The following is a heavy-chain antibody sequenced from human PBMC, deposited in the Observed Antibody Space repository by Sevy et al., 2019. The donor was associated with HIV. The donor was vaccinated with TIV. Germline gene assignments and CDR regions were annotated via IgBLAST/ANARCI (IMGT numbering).Heavy chain of an antibody. CDR3: ASSYYESSGYSPLYYYGMDV. D-gene: IGHD3-22*01. Sequence: ASVKVSCKASGGTFSNYAISWVRQAPGQGLEWMGGFIPMFDTANSSQKFQGRVTLTADGSTSTAYMELSSLRSEDTAVYYCASSYYESSGYSPLYYYGMDVWGQRTTVTDSS. V-gene: IGHV1-69*13. CDR1: GGTFSNYA. CDR2: FIPMFDTA. J-gene: IGHJ6*02.